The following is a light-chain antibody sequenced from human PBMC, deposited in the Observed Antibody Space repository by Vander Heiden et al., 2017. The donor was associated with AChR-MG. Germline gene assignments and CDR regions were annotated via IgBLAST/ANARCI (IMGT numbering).Light chain of an antibody. CDR1: QFIANF. V-gene: IGKV1-39*01. CDR2: AAS. CDR3: QQSCLSPWT. J-gene: IGKJ1*01. Sequence: DIRVTQSPSSLSASLGDRVSITCRASQFIANFLNWYQQKPGEAPRLLIYAASTLQRGIPSRFSGSHSGTEFTLTITSLQPEDLATYYCQQSCLSPWTFGPGTRVEIK.